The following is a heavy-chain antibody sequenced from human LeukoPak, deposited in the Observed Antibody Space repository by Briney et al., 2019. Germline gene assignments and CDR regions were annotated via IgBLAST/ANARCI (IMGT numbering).Heavy chain of an antibody. CDR3: ARPRTTSSSPNAFDI. CDR1: GYTFTSYG. J-gene: IGHJ3*02. V-gene: IGHV1-18*01. CDR2: ISAYNGNT. D-gene: IGHD6-6*01. Sequence: ASVKVSCKASGYTFTSYGISWDRQVPGHGLEWMGWISAYNGNTNYAQKLQRRVTMTTDTSTSKAYMELRSLISDDTAVYYCARPRTTSSSPNAFDIWGQGTMDTVSS.